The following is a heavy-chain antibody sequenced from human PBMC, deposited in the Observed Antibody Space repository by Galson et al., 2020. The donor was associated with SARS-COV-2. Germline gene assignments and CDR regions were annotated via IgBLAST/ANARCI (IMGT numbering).Heavy chain of an antibody. CDR2: ISYDETSK. D-gene: IGHD6-13*01. Sequence: GGSLRLSCAASGFTFSSCAMPWVRQAPGKGLEWVAVISYDETSKHYADSVKGRITISRDKSMNTLYLQMNSLRVEDTAVYYCARDPLQRGYFLDALDIWGQGTMVTVSS. CDR3: ARDPLQRGYFLDALDI. J-gene: IGHJ3*02. CDR1: GFTFSSCA. V-gene: IGHV3-30*01.